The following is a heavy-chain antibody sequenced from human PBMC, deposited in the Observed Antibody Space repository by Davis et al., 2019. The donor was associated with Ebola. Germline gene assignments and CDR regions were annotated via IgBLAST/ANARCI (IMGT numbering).Heavy chain of an antibody. V-gene: IGHV1-2*02. D-gene: IGHD2-15*01. CDR2: INPNSGDT. CDR3: ARLAAAATGGVGSFDI. J-gene: IGHJ3*02. CDR1: GYTFTGYY. Sequence: AASVKVSCKASGYTFTGYYMHWVRQAPGQGLEWMGRINPNSGDTIYTQKFQGRVTMTRDTSTSTAYLELSRLRSDAPAVYYCARLAAAATGGVGSFDIWGQGTMVTVSS.